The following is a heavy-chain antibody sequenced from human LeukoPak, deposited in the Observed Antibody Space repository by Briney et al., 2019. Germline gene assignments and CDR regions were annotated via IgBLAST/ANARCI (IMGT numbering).Heavy chain of an antibody. CDR3: ARHGGGGNSIRDY. J-gene: IGHJ4*02. V-gene: IGHV4-59*08. CDR2: IYYSGST. CDR1: GVSITNYY. Sequence: SETLSLTCTVSGVSITNYYWSWIRQPPGKGLEWIGYIYYSGSTNYNPPLKSRVTISVDTSKNQFSLKLSSVTAADTAVYYCARHGGGGNSIRDYWGQGTRVTVSS. D-gene: IGHD4-23*01.